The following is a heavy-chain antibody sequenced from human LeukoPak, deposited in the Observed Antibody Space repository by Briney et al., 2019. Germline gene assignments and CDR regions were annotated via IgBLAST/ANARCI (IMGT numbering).Heavy chain of an antibody. CDR2: ISGSGGST. Sequence: GGSLRLSCAASGFTFSSYAMSWVRQAPGKGLEWVSAISGSGGSTYYADSVKGRFTISRDNSKNTLYLQMNSLRAEDTAVYYCAKDGYCSSTGCYSGGFDYWGQGTLVTVSS. J-gene: IGHJ4*02. CDR1: GFTFSSYA. D-gene: IGHD2-2*03. CDR3: AKDGYCSSTGCYSGGFDY. V-gene: IGHV3-23*01.